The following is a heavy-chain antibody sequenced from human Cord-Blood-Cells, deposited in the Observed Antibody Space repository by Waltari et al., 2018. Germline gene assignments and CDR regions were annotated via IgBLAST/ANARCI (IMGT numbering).Heavy chain of an antibody. J-gene: IGHJ3*02. Sequence: QVQLVQSGAEVKKPGSSVKVSCKASGGTFSSYAISWMRQAPGQGLEWMGRIIPILGIANYAQKFQGRVTITADKSTSTAYMELSSLRSEDTAVYYCARATCSSTSCYFAFDIWGQGTMVTVSS. CDR3: ARATCSSTSCYFAFDI. V-gene: IGHV1-69*09. CDR1: GGTFSSYA. CDR2: IIPILGIA. D-gene: IGHD2-2*01.